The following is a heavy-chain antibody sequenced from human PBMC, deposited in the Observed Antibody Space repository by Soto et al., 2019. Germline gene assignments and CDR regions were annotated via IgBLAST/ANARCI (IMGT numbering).Heavy chain of an antibody. CDR2: ISYSGGNT. CDR1: GFTFSNFA. D-gene: IGHD6-6*01. Sequence: EVQPLESGGDLVQPGGSLRLSCAASGFTFSNFALTWVRQAPGKGLEWVSSISYSGGNTYQADSVKGRFSISRDNSKNTLYLQMNSLRTEDTALYYCARDRGVAARGGYFDYWGQGTLVTVSS. V-gene: IGHV3-23*01. J-gene: IGHJ4*02. CDR3: ARDRGVAARGGYFDY.